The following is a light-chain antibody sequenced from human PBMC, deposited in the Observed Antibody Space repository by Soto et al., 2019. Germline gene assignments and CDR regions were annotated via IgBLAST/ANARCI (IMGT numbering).Light chain of an antibody. CDR2: AAS. CDR3: QQYDNWPPIT. V-gene: IGKV3-15*01. CDR1: QIISTK. Sequence: EVLLTHSPTTLSVSPGERATLSCRASQIISTKLAWYQQKHGQAPRILVYAASDRANGIPDRFSGSGSGTEFTLTTSRLQSEDFAVYYCQQYDNWPPITFGQGTRLDI. J-gene: IGKJ5*01.